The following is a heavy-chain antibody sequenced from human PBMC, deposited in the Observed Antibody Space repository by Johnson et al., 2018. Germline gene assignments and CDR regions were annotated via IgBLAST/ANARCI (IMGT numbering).Heavy chain of an antibody. CDR3: ARTILGDNYAMDG. CDR1: GGTFSSYG. J-gene: IGHJ6*02. D-gene: IGHD3-3*01. Sequence: QVQLVQSGAEVKKPWSSVKVSCKASGGTFSSYGINWVRQAPGQGLEWMGGIIPIFGSGKYAQKFQGRITITADESTTSANMELSSLRSEDTAVYYCARTILGDNYAMDGWGQGPTVTVSS. V-gene: IGHV1-69*01. CDR2: IIPIFGSG.